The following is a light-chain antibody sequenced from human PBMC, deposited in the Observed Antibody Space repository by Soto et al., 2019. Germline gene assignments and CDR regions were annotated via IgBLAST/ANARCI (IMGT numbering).Light chain of an antibody. Sequence: RVLTQTPATLYVSPGERATLSCRASQSVSTNLSWYQQKPGQAPRLLIYGASSRATGIPHRFSGSGSGTDFTLTINRLEPEDFAVYYCQQYVSSAPTFGQGTKVDIK. CDR3: QQYVSSAPT. V-gene: IGKV3-20*01. J-gene: IGKJ1*01. CDR2: GAS. CDR1: QSVSTN.